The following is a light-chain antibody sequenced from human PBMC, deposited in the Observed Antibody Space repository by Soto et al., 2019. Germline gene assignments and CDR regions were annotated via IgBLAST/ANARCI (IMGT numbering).Light chain of an antibody. J-gene: IGLJ3*02. CDR2: DVD. V-gene: IGLV2-14*03. Sequence: QSVLTQPTSVSGSPGQSITISCTGVSSDIGGYNHVSWYQQHPGNVPRLIIYDVDNRPLGISNRFSGSQSGNTASLSISGLQAEDEADYYCCPYTARTTLSWVFGGGTKVTVL. CDR1: SSDIGGYNH. CDR3: CPYTARTTLSWV.